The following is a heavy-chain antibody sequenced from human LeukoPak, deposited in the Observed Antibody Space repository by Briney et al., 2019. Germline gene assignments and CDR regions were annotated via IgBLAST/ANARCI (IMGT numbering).Heavy chain of an antibody. V-gene: IGHV1-46*01. Sequence: GASVKVSCKASGYTFTSYYMHWVRQAPGQGLEWMGIINPSGGSTSYAQKFQGRVTMTRDMSTSTVYMELSSLRSEDTAVHYCASGAPYYYGSGSNDAFDIWGQGTMVTVSS. CDR3: ASGAPYYYGSGSNDAFDI. D-gene: IGHD3-10*01. CDR1: GYTFTSYY. CDR2: INPSGGST. J-gene: IGHJ3*02.